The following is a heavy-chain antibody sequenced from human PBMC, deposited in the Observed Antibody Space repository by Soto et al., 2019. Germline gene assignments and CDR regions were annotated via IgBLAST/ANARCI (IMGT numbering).Heavy chain of an antibody. J-gene: IGHJ6*02. CDR2: INPNSGGT. V-gene: IGHV1-2*02. D-gene: IGHD3-3*01. CDR1: GYTFTGYY. CDR3: ARDQTKGYDFWSGYYGGYYYYGMDV. Sequence: ASVKVSCKASGYTFTGYYMHWVRQAPGQGLEWMGWINPNSGGTNYAQKFQGRVTMTRDTSISTAYMELSRLRSDDTAVYYCARDQTKGYDFWSGYYGGYYYYGMDVWG.